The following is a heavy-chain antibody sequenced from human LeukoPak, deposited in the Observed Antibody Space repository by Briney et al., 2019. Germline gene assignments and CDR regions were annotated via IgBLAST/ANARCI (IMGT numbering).Heavy chain of an antibody. Sequence: GASVKVSCKASGYTFSNYALYWMRQAPGQRPEWMGWINSGNAYTRYSEKFQDRVTITWDTSANTAYMELSSLRSEDTAVYYCARELMGGSYYFDYWGQGTLVTVSS. CDR1: GYTFSNYA. CDR2: INSGNAYT. CDR3: ARELMGGSYYFDY. V-gene: IGHV1-3*04. J-gene: IGHJ4*02. D-gene: IGHD2-15*01.